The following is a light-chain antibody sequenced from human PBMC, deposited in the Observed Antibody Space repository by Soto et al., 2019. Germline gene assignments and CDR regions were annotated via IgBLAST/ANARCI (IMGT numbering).Light chain of an antibody. CDR3: QQRYTWPIT. CDR2: DAS. CDR1: QSVSGI. J-gene: IGKJ5*01. V-gene: IGKV3-11*01. Sequence: EIVLTQSPATLSLSPGERATLSCRASQSVSGILAWYRHKPGQAPRLLIYDASNRATGIPARFSGSGSGTDFTLTISSLEPEDFAVYYCQQRYTWPITFGQGTRLEIK.